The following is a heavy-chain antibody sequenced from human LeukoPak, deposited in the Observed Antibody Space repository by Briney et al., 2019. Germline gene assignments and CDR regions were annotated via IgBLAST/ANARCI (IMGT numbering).Heavy chain of an antibody. J-gene: IGHJ4*02. CDR3: AKDLVGSNPHDY. D-gene: IGHD1-26*01. CDR2: IGSSGDYT. Sequence: PGGSLRLSCAASGFTCSNYAMTWVRQAPGKGLEWVSGIGSSGDYTYYADSVKGRFTISRDNSKNTLFLQMSSLRVEDTAVYFCAKDLVGSNPHDYWGQGTLVTVSS. CDR1: GFTCSNYA. V-gene: IGHV3-23*01.